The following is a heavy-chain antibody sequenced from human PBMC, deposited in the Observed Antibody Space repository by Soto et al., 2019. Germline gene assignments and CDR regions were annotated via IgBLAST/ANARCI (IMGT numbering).Heavy chain of an antibody. CDR1: GYTFTDYY. D-gene: IGHD3-22*01. CDR3: ARDPVVVRPDTKYCYYYGLHV. J-gene: IGHJ6*02. V-gene: IGHV1-2*02. CDR2: INPNSGGT. Sequence: ASVKVSCKASGYTFTDYYMHWVRQAPGQGLEWMGWINPNSGGTDYAQRFQGRVTMSRDTSTSTAYMELSGLRSDDTAVYFCARDPVVVRPDTKYCYYYGLHVWGQGTAVTVSS.